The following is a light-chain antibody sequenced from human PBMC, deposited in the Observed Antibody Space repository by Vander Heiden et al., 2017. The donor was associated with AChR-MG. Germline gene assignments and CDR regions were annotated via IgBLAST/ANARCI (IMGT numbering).Light chain of an antibody. Sequence: DIQMTQYPSSLSASVGDRVTITCRASQSISSYLNWYQQKPGKAPKLLIYAASSLQSGVPSRFSGSGSGTDFTLTISSLQPEDFATYYCQQSYSTSLMYTFGQGTKLEIK. CDR1: QSISSY. CDR2: AAS. CDR3: QQSYSTSLMYT. J-gene: IGKJ2*01. V-gene: IGKV1-39*01.